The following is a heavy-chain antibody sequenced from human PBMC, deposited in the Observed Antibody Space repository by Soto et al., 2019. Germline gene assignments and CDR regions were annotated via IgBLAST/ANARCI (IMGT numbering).Heavy chain of an antibody. CDR3: ARASTYGSPWYYGMDV. D-gene: IGHD3-10*01. V-gene: IGHV3-53*02. J-gene: IGHJ6*02. CDR2: TYSGGST. CDR1: GFIVSSNY. Sequence: EVQLVETGGGLIQPGGSLRLSCAASGFIVSSNYMSWVRQGPGKGLEWVSVTYSGGSTYYADSVKGRFTISRDNSKNTLYLQMNSLRAEDTAVYYCARASTYGSPWYYGMDVWGQGTTVTVSS.